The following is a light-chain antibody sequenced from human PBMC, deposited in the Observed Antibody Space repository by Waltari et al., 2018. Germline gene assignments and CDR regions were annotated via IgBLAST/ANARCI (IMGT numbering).Light chain of an antibody. CDR2: DVA. J-gene: IGLJ2*01. CDR3: SSYSTTSAVV. CDR1: SSDVGGYKY. Sequence: QSALTQPASVSGSPGQSISVSCKGTSSDVGGYKYVSWYQHHPGKAPKLLIYDVAKRPSGVSDCFSGSKTGNTASLTISGLRAEDEAFYYCSSYSTTSAVVFGGGTKMTVL. V-gene: IGLV2-14*03.